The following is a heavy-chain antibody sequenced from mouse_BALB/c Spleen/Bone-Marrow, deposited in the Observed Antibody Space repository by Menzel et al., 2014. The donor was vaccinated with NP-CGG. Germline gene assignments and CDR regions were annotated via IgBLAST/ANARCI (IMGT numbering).Heavy chain of an antibody. Sequence: EVHLVESGGGLVQPGGSLKLSCAASGFPFSSYTMSWFRQTPEKRLEWVAFITNGGGSTYYPDTLKGRFTISRDDAKNTLYLQMSSLKSEDTAMYYCATLTGTSYWGQGTLVTVSA. D-gene: IGHD4-1*01. CDR2: ITNGGGST. CDR1: GFPFSSYT. V-gene: IGHV5-12-2*01. CDR3: ATLTGTSY. J-gene: IGHJ3*01.